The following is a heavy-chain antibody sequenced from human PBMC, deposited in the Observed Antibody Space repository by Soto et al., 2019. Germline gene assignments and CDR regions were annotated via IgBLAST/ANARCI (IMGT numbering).Heavy chain of an antibody. CDR1: GFTFSSYS. V-gene: IGHV3-48*01. CDR2: ISSSSSTI. CDR3: ARFMVTPSYHYYYMDV. D-gene: IGHD3-10*01. J-gene: IGHJ6*03. Sequence: PGGSLRLSCAASGFTFSSYSMNWVRQAPGKGLEWVSYISSSSSTIYYADSVKGRFTISRDNAKNSLYLQMNSLRAEDTAVYYCARFMVTPSYHYYYMDVWGKGTTVTVSS.